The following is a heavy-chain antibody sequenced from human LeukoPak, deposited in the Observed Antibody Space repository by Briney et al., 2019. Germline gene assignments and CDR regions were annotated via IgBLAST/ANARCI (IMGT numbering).Heavy chain of an antibody. Sequence: SQTLSLTCTVSGGSISSGGYYWSWIRQHPGKGLGWIGYIYYSGSTYYNPSLKSRVTISVDTSKNQFSLKLSSVTAADTAVYYCARDPYYYDSSGLDYWGQGTLVTVSS. CDR2: IYYSGST. CDR3: ARDPYYYDSSGLDY. J-gene: IGHJ4*02. V-gene: IGHV4-31*03. CDR1: GGSISSGGYY. D-gene: IGHD3-22*01.